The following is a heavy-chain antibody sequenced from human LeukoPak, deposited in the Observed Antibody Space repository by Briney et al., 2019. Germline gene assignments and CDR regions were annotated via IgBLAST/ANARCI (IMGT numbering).Heavy chain of an antibody. CDR3: VVTVTYYYYYYMDV. J-gene: IGHJ6*03. CDR2: ISGSGGST. CDR1: GFTFSSYA. V-gene: IGHV3-23*01. D-gene: IGHD5-18*01. Sequence: GGSLRLSCAASGFTFSSYAMSWVRQAPGKGLEWASAISGSGGSTYYADSVKGRFTISRDKPKNTLYLQMNSLRDEDAAVYYCVVTVTYYYYYYMDVWGKGTTVSVSS.